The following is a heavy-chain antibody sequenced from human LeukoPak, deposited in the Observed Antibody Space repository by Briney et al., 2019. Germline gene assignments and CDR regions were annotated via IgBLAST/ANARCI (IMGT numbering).Heavy chain of an antibody. CDR1: GGSTSSYY. V-gene: IGHV4-59*01. D-gene: IGHD1-26*01. J-gene: IGHJ3*02. CDR2: IYDSGRT. CDR3: AREKWELLRAFDI. Sequence: SKTLSLTCTVSGGSTSSYYWSWIRQPPGKGLEWIGNIYDSGRTKYNPSLKSRVTISVDTSKNQFSLRLSSVIAADTAVYYCAREKWELLRAFDIWGQGTMVTVSS.